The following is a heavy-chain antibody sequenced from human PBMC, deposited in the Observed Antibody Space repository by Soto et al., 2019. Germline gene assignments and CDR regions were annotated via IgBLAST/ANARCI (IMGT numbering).Heavy chain of an antibody. J-gene: IGHJ3*02. D-gene: IGHD2-15*01. Sequence: GGSLRLSCAASGFTFSSYAMHWVRQAPGKGLEWVAVISYDVSNKYYADSVKDRFTISRDNSKNTLYLQMNSLRAEDTAVYYCARGYCSGGSCYPFDAFDIWGQGTLVTVSS. CDR3: ARGYCSGGSCYPFDAFDI. CDR2: ISYDVSNK. CDR1: GFTFSSYA. V-gene: IGHV3-30-3*01.